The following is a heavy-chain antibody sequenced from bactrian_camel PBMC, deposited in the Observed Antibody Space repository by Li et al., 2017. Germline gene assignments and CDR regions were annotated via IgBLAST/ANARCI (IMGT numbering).Heavy chain of an antibody. J-gene: IGHJ6*01. CDR2: ITSAGTT. Sequence: VQLVESGGGSVQAGGSLRLSCVVSGYILGNICIGWYRQVLGKGPEGVATITSAGTTTYADSVKGRFTISKDNAKNTLYLRMNSLKPEDTAVYYCAADPGRLFCSTNDPAFGYRGRGTQITVS. D-gene: IGHD6*01. CDR3: AADPGRLFCSTNDPAFGY. CDR1: GYILGNIC. V-gene: IGHV3S53*01.